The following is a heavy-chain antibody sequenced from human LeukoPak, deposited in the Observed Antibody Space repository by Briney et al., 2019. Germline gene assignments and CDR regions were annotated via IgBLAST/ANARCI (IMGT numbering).Heavy chain of an antibody. J-gene: IGHJ5*01. D-gene: IGHD2-8*01. Sequence: GGSLRLSCAASGFTFSDYYMNWIRQAPGKGLEWVSSISGGSRTINYADSVKGRFTTSRDNAKNSLYLQMNSLRAEDTAVYYCAREEWWFDSWGQGILVTVSS. CDR3: AREEWWFDS. V-gene: IGHV3-11*04. CDR2: ISGGSRTI. CDR1: GFTFSDYY.